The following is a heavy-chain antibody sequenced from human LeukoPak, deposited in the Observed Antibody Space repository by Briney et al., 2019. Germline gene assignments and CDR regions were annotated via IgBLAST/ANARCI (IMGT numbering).Heavy chain of an antibody. J-gene: IGHJ4*02. V-gene: IGHV4-61*02. CDR1: GGSISSGGYY. Sequence: SQTLSLTCTVSGGSISSGGYYWSWIRQPAGKGLEWIGRIYTSGSTNYNPSLKSRITISVDTSKNQFSLKLSSVTAADTAVYYCARGRVGAFDYWGQGTLVTVSS. D-gene: IGHD1-26*01. CDR2: IYTSGST. CDR3: ARGRVGAFDY.